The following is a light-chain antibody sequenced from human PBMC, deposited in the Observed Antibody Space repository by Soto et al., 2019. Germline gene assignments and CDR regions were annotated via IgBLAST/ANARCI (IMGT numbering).Light chain of an antibody. Sequence: SVLSQPGSVSGSPGQSITISCSRTSSDVGSYDHVAWYQQFPGKTPKLMIYEVSNRPSGVSSRFSGSKSGNTASLTISGLQAEDEADYYSISNPGRSTSYVFGSGTK. V-gene: IGLV2-14*01. CDR1: SSDVGSYDH. J-gene: IGLJ1*01. CDR2: EVS. CDR3: ISNPGRSTSYV.